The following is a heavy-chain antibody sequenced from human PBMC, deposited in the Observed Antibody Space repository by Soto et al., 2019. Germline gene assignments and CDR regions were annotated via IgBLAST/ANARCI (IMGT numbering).Heavy chain of an antibody. D-gene: IGHD3-16*01. CDR3: AGWGGTGGLDV. J-gene: IGHJ4*02. CDR2: TSYDGSNN. Sequence: QVQLVESGGGVVQPGTSLRLSCVGSGFTFRSYVIHWVRQAPGKGLEWVALTSYDGSNNFYGDSVKGRFTISRDNSRKTVELHMDSLRLEDTAMYYCAGWGGTGGLDVWGQGTLVCVSS. V-gene: IGHV3-33*05. CDR1: GFTFRSYV.